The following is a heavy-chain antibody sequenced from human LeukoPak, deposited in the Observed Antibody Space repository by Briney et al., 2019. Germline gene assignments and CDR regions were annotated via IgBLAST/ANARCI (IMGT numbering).Heavy chain of an antibody. Sequence: GASVKVSCKASGYTFTSYGISWVRQAPGQGLEWMGWISAYNGNTNYAQKLQGRVTMTTDTSTSTAYMELRSLRSDDTAVYYCARWSGSYHNDAFDIWGQGTMVTVSS. J-gene: IGHJ3*02. V-gene: IGHV1-18*01. CDR1: GYTFTSYG. D-gene: IGHD1-26*01. CDR3: ARWSGSYHNDAFDI. CDR2: ISAYNGNT.